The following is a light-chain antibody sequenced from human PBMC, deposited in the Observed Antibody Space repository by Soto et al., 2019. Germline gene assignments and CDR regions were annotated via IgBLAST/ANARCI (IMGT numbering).Light chain of an antibody. CDR2: EVS. J-gene: IGLJ3*02. CDR1: SSDVGGYNY. V-gene: IGLV2-14*03. Sequence: QSALTQPASVSGSPGQSITISCTGTSSDVGGYNYVSWYQQHPDKAPKLMIYEVSNRPSGVSNRFSGSKSGNTASLTISGLQAEDEADYYCSSCTSSSTRVFGGGTKVTVL. CDR3: SSCTSSSTRV.